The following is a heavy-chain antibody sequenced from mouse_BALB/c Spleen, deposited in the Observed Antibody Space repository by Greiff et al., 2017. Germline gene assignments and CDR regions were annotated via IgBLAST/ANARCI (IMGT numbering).Heavy chain of an antibody. J-gene: IGHJ4*01. V-gene: IGHV2-5-1*01. CDR2: IWRGGST. Sequence: QVQLKQSGPSLVQPSQSLSITCTVSGFSLTSYGVHWVRQSPGKGLEWLGVIWRGGSTDYNAAFMSRLSITKDNSKSQVFFKMNSLQADDTAIYYCAKNGGGNDDAMDYWGQGTSVTVSS. CDR1: GFSLTSYG. D-gene: IGHD2-12*01. CDR3: AKNGGGNDDAMDY.